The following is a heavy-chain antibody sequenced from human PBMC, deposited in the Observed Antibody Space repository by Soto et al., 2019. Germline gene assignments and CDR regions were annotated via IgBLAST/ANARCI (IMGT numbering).Heavy chain of an antibody. Sequence: QVQLVQSGAEVKKPGSSVKVSCKASGGTFSSYASSWVRQAPGQGLEWMGGIIPIFGTANYAQKFQGRVTITADESTSTAYMELSSLRSEDTAVYYCASHSYGYSPHYGHGMDVWGQGTTVTVSS. CDR3: ASHSYGYSPHYGHGMDV. D-gene: IGHD5-18*01. V-gene: IGHV1-69*12. CDR1: GGTFSSYA. CDR2: IIPIFGTA. J-gene: IGHJ6*02.